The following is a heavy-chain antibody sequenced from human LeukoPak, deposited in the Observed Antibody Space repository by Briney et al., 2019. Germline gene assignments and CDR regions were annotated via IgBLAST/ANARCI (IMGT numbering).Heavy chain of an antibody. CDR2: ISAYNGNT. CDR1: GGTFSSYA. J-gene: IGHJ6*03. V-gene: IGHV1-18*01. CDR3: ARVTRGSSSWYYYYYMDV. Sequence: ASVKVSCKASGGTFSSYAISWVRQAPGQGLEWMGWISAYNGNTNYAQKLQGRVTMTTDTSTSTAYMELRSLRADDTAVYYCARVTRGSSSWYYYYYMDVWGKGTTVTISS. D-gene: IGHD6-13*01.